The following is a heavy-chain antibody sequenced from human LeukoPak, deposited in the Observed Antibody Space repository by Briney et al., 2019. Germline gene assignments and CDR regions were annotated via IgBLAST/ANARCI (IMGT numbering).Heavy chain of an antibody. CDR3: ARDPGDYYYYYYMDV. Sequence: SETLSLTCTVSGGSMNMSNYHWGWIRQPPGKGLEWIGSIYYSGSTHYNPSLKSRVSILVDTSKNQFSLKLRSVTAADTAVYYCARDPGDYYYYYYMDVWGKGTTVTVSS. V-gene: IGHV4-39*07. J-gene: IGHJ6*03. CDR2: IYYSGST. CDR1: GGSMNMSNYH. D-gene: IGHD7-27*01.